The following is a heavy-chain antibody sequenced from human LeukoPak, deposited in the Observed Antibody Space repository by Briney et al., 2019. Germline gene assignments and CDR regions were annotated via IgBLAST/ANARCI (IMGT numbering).Heavy chain of an antibody. CDR1: GYSISSGYY. D-gene: IGHD4-23*01. Sequence: SETLSLTCAVSGYSISSGYYWGWIRQPPGKGLEWIGSIYHSGSTYYNPSLKSRVTISVDTSKNQFSLKLSSVAAADTAVYYCARLYSGVTRPFDYWGQGTLVTVSS. CDR3: ARLYSGVTRPFDY. V-gene: IGHV4-38-2*01. J-gene: IGHJ4*02. CDR2: IYHSGST.